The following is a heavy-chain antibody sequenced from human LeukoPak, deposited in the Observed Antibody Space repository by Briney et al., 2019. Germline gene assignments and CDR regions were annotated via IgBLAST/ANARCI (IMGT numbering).Heavy chain of an antibody. CDR1: GYTFTSYD. CDR3: ARGPFDCSSTSCYEGRYYYYYMDV. CDR2: MNPNSGNT. V-gene: IGHV1-8*03. J-gene: IGHJ6*03. Sequence: GASVKVSCKASGYTFTSYDINWVRQATGRGLEWMGWMNPNSGNTGYAQKFQGRVTITRNTSISTAYMELSSLRSEDTAVYYCARGPFDCSSTSCYEGRYYYYYMDVWGKGTTVTVSS. D-gene: IGHD2-2*01.